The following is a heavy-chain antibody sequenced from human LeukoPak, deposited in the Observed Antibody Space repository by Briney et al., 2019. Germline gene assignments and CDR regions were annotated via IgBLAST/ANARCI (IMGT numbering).Heavy chain of an antibody. Sequence: SQTLSLTCAVSGGSISSGGYSWSWIRQPPGKGLEWIGYIYHSGSTYYNPSLKGRVTISVDRSKNQFSLKLSSVTAADTAVYYCARAPFLRRMLGFDYWGQGTLVTVSS. D-gene: IGHD2/OR15-2a*01. J-gene: IGHJ4*02. CDR1: GGSISSGGYS. CDR3: ARAPFLRRMLGFDY. CDR2: IYHSGST. V-gene: IGHV4-30-2*01.